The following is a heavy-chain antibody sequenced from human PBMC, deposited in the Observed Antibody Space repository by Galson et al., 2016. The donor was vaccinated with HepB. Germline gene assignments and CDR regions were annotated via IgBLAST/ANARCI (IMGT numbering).Heavy chain of an antibody. CDR1: GFTFSNYN. V-gene: IGHV3-48*01. Sequence: SLRLSCAGSGFTFSNYNMNWVRQVPGKGLEWVSFISNSSRTTHYSDSMQGRFTISRDNARNSVYLQMNSLRVEDTAVYYCARRGYFDSWGRGTQVTVST. J-gene: IGHJ4*01. CDR3: ARRGYFDS. CDR2: ISNSSRTT.